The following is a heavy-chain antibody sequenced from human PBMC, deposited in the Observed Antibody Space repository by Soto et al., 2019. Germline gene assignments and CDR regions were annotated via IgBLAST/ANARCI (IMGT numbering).Heavy chain of an antibody. J-gene: IGHJ4*02. CDR3: AKEKARRFDY. Sequence: QVQLVESGGGVVQPGRSLRLSCAASGFTFSSYGMHWVRQAPGKGLEWVAVISYDGSNKYYADSVKGRFTISRDNSKNTLYLQMNSLRAEDTAVYYCAKEKARRFDYWGPGTLVTVSS. V-gene: IGHV3-30*18. CDR1: GFTFSSYG. CDR2: ISYDGSNK.